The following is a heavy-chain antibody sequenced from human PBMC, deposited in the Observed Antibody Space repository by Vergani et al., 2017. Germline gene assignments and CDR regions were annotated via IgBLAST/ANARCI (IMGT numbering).Heavy chain of an antibody. CDR1: GFTFSNAW. CDR2: IRTKTDGGTT. D-gene: IGHD3-16*01. CDR3: ATVWGGN. Sequence: EVQLVESGGGLVKPGGSLRLSCAASGFTFSNAWMSWVRKAPGKGLEWGGRIRTKTDGGTTDYAAPVKGRFTISRDDSKNTLYLQMSSLKTEDTAVYYCATVWGGNWSQGTLVTVSS. V-gene: IGHV3-15*01. J-gene: IGHJ4*02.